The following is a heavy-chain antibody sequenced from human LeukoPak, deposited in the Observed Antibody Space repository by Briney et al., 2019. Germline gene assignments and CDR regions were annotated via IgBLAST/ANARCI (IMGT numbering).Heavy chain of an antibody. CDR2: ISGSGGST. CDR1: GFTFSTYA. J-gene: IGHJ4*02. D-gene: IGHD5-18*01. Sequence: GGSLRLSCAASGFTFSTYAMSWVRQAPGKGLEWVSAISGSGGSTYYADSVKGRFTISRDNSKNTLYLQMNSLRAEDTAVYYCAKGGYRYDYAIDYWGQGTLVTVSS. CDR3: AKGGYRYDYAIDY. V-gene: IGHV3-23*01.